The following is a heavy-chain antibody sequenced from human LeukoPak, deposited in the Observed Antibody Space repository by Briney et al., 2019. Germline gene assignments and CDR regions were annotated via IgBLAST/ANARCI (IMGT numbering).Heavy chain of an antibody. J-gene: IGHJ4*02. CDR1: GYTFTSYD. CDR3: VATNYYDSSGYYYPFDY. Sequence: SVKVSCKASGYTFTSYDINWVRQAPGQGLEWMGGIIPIFGTANYAQKFQGRVTITADESTSTAYMELSSLRSEDTAVYYCVATNYYDSSGYYYPFDYWGQGTLVTVSS. CDR2: IIPIFGTA. D-gene: IGHD3-22*01. V-gene: IGHV1-69*13.